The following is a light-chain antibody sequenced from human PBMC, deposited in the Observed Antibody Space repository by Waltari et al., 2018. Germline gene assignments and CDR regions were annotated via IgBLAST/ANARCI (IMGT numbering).Light chain of an antibody. CDR3: MQTLQTPFT. CDR2: RVS. Sequence: DIVMTQTPPSLPVTPGEPASISCRSSQILLNTDGRSYLYWFLQRPGQPPRLLIYRVSNRFSGVPDRFSGSGSGTDFTLKISRVEAEDVGVYYCMQTLQTPFTFGPGTKLDIK. J-gene: IGKJ3*01. CDR1: QILLNTDGRSY. V-gene: IGKV2D-29*01.